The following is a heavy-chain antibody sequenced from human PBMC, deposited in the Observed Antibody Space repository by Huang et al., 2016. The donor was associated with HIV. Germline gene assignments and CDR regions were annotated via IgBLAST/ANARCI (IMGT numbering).Heavy chain of an antibody. CDR3: ARDPRIQSWLNFFDY. Sequence: EVQLVESGGGLVQPGGSLRLSCAASGFSISSYWMHWVRQAPGKGLVWVSRINIYVSSTSYADSVKGRFTISRDNAKNTLYLQMNSLRAEDTAVYYCARDPRIQSWLNFFDYWGQGTLVSVSS. CDR2: INIYVSST. D-gene: IGHD3-22*01. V-gene: IGHV3-74*01. J-gene: IGHJ4*02. CDR1: GFSISSYW.